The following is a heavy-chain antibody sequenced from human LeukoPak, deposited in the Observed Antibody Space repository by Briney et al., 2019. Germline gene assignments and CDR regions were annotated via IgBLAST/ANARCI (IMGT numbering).Heavy chain of an antibody. CDR2: INTDGSSI. V-gene: IGHV3-74*01. Sequence: PGGSLRLSCAASGFTFSSYWMHWVRQAPGKGLVWVSRINTDGSSIAYADSVKGRFTISRDNAKNTLYLQMNSLRAEDTAVYFCARGFLGGCRGGSCYSGYWGQGTLLTVSS. CDR3: ARGFLGGCRGGSCYSGY. J-gene: IGHJ4*02. D-gene: IGHD2-15*01. CDR1: GFTFSSYW.